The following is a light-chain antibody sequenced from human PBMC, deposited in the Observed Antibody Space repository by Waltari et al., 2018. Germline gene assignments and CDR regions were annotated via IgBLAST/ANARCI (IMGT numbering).Light chain of an antibody. CDR2: DVT. CDR3: CSYANSGTFVV. CDR1: SSDVGGYNY. V-gene: IGLV2-23*02. J-gene: IGLJ2*01. Sequence: QSALTQPASVSGSPGQSITISCTGTSSDVGGYNYVSWYQQHPGKAPKLMIDDVTKRPSGVSNRFSGSKSGNTASLTISGLQPEDEADYYCCSYANSGTFVVFGGGTKLTVL.